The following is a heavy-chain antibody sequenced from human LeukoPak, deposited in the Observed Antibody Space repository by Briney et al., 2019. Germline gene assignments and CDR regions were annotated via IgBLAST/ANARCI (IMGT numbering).Heavy chain of an antibody. CDR1: GGSVSSGSYY. J-gene: IGHJ4*02. V-gene: IGHV4-61*02. Sequence: PSETLSLTCTVSGGSVSSGSYYWSWIRPPAGKGLEWIGRIYTSGSTNYNPSLKSRVTISVDTSKNQFSLKLSSVTAADTAVYYCARDRSGYEVTLFDYWGQGTLVTVSS. D-gene: IGHD5-12*01. CDR2: IYTSGST. CDR3: ARDRSGYEVTLFDY.